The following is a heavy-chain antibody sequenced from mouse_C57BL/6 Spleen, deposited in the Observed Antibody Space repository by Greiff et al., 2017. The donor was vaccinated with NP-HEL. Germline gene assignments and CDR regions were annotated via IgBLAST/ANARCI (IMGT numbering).Heavy chain of an antibody. Sequence: QVQLKQSGAELARPGASVKMSCKASGYTFTSYTMHWVKQRPGQGLDWIGYINPSSGYTKYNQKFKDKATLTADKSSSTAYMQLSSLTSEDSAVYYCARAEPLFDYWGQGTTLTVSS. CDR3: ARAEPLFDY. CDR1: GYTFTSYT. J-gene: IGHJ2*01. CDR2: INPSSGYT. V-gene: IGHV1-4*01.